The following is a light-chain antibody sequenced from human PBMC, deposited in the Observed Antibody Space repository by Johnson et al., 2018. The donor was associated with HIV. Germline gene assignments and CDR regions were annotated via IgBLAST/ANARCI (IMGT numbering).Light chain of an antibody. Sequence: QPVLTQPPSVSAAPGQKVTISCSGTSSNIGNNYVSWYQQLPGTAPRLLVYENHKRPSGIPDRFSGSQSGTSATLGITGLQTGDEADYYCGTWDNSLSGTYVFGTGTKVTVL. V-gene: IGLV1-51*02. CDR3: GTWDNSLSGTYV. J-gene: IGLJ1*01. CDR1: SSNIGNNY. CDR2: ENH.